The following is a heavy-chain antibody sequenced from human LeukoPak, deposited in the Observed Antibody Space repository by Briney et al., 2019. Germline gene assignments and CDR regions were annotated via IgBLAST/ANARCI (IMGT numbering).Heavy chain of an antibody. J-gene: IGHJ4*02. Sequence: ASVKVSCKASGGTFSSYAISWVRQAPGQGLEWMGRIIPILGIANYAQKFQGRVTITADKSTSTAYMELSSLRSEDTAVYYCARVSGRDGYNYNFDYWGQGTLVTVSS. V-gene: IGHV1-69*04. CDR3: ARVSGRDGYNYNFDY. CDR1: GGTFSSYA. D-gene: IGHD5-24*01. CDR2: IIPILGIA.